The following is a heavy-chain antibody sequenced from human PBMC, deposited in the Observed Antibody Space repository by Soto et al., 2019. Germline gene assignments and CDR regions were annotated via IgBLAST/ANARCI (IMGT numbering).Heavy chain of an antibody. J-gene: IGHJ4*02. Sequence: PGGSLRLSCAASGFTFSSNWMSWVRQPRGKGLEWVANIKQDGSGKYYGDSLRGRFTISRDNAKNTLYLQMNSLRAEDTAVYYCARDLDSYATFGYWGEGTLVTVSS. V-gene: IGHV3-7*03. CDR3: ARDLDSYATFGY. CDR1: GFTFSSNW. D-gene: IGHD5-18*01. CDR2: IKQDGSGK.